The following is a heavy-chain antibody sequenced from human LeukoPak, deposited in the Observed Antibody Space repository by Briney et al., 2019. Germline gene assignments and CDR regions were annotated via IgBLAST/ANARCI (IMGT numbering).Heavy chain of an antibody. D-gene: IGHD3-22*01. CDR1: GGSISSHY. CDR3: ARLYDSSGYTNWLDP. J-gene: IGHJ5*02. CDR2: IYYSGSS. V-gene: IGHV4-59*11. Sequence: ESSETLSLTCTVSGGSISSHYWSWIRQPPGKGLEWIGYIYYSGSSKYNPSLKSRVTISVDTSKNQFSLKLSSVTAGDTAVYYCARLYDSSGYTNWLDPWGQGTLVTVSS.